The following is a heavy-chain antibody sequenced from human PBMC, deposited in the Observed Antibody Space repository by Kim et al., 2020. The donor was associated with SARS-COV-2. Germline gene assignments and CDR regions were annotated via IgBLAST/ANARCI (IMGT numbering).Heavy chain of an antibody. J-gene: IGHJ4*02. D-gene: IGHD5-12*01. CDR3: TKDGRGGNGYNPFFDH. CDR2: ISGTGHAT. CDR1: GFTFDDYA. V-gene: IGHV3-43*02. Sequence: GGSLRLSCVASGFTFDDYAMHWVRHVPGKGLEWVSLISGTGHATYYADSVRGRFTISRDNSKNSLYLQIDSLMTEDVALYYCTKDGRGGNGYNPFFDHWGQGTLVTVSS.